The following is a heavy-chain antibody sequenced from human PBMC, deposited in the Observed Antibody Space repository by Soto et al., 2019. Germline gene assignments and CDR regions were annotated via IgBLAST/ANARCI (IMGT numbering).Heavy chain of an antibody. CDR2: ISYDGSNK. J-gene: IGHJ4*02. CDR3: ARDTAVTNFDY. CDR1: GFTFSSYG. Sequence: PGGSLRLSCAASGFTFSSYGMHWVRQAPGKGLEWVAVISYDGSNKYYADSVKGRFTISRDNSKNALYLQMDSLKPEDTAVYYCARDTAVTNFDYWGQGTLVTVSS. D-gene: IGHD4-17*01. V-gene: IGHV3-30*19.